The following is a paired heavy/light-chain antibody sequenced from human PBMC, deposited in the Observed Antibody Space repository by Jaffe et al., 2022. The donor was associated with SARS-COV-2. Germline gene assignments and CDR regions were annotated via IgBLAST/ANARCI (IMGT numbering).Heavy chain of an antibody. D-gene: IGHD3-3*01. CDR1: GFMISSYV. J-gene: IGHJ5*02. CDR3: SRSESVHRWFDP. Sequence: QVQLVESGGGVVQTGRSLRLSCAASGFMISSYVIQWVRQAPGKGLEWVALTSYDGSNKYNADSVKGRFTISRDNSKNTVYLQMNSLRAEDTAFYYCSRSESVHRWFDPWGQGTLVTVSS. CDR2: TSYDGSNK. V-gene: IGHV3-30*03.
Light chain of an antibody. Sequence: QAVLTQPPSVSGAPGQRVTIPCTGSDSNIGAGYDVQWYQQLPGTAPKLLLYGDNNRPSGVPDRFSGSKSGTSASLAITGLQAEDEADYYCQSYDNSLGGSLFGGGTKLIVL. J-gene: IGLJ3*02. V-gene: IGLV1-40*01. CDR1: DSNIGAGYD. CDR2: GDN. CDR3: QSYDNSLGGSL.